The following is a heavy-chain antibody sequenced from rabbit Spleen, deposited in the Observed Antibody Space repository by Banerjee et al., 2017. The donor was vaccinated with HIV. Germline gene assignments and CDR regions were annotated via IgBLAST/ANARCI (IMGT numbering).Heavy chain of an antibody. J-gene: IGHJ6*01. CDR2: IDPIFGIT. V-gene: IGHV1S7*01. CDR1: GFTLSSYY. Sequence: HLKESGGGLVQPGGSLKLSCTASGFTLSSYYMNWVRQAPGKGLEWIGYIDPIFGITYYANWVNGRFSISRENAQNTVSLQMTSLTAADTATYFCARDGAGGSYFALWGPGTLVTVS. D-gene: IGHD8-1*01. CDR3: ARDGAGGSYFAL.